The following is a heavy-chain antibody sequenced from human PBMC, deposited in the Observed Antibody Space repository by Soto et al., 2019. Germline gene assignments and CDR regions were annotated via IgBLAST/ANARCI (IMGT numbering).Heavy chain of an antibody. CDR1: GFTFSSYS. D-gene: IGHD2-21*02. J-gene: IGHJ6*02. V-gene: IGHV3-48*02. Sequence: GGSLRLSCAASGFTFSSYSMNWVRQAPGKGLEWVSYISSSSSTIYYADSVKGRFTISRDNAKNSLYLQMDSLRDEDTAVYYCARDATEVVVTAIPYYYYGMDVWGQGTTVTVS. CDR2: ISSSSSTI. CDR3: ARDATEVVVTAIPYYYYGMDV.